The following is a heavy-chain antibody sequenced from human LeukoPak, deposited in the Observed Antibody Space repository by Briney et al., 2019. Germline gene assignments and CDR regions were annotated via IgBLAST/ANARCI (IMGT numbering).Heavy chain of an antibody. CDR2: IYSGDNT. V-gene: IGHV3-66*01. CDR3: GSSEDGYIDY. J-gene: IGHJ4*02. D-gene: IGHD5-24*01. CDR1: GFTVSNNY. Sequence: PGGSLRLSCAASGFTVSNNYMSWVRQAPGKGLEWVSVIYSGDNTYYVESVKGRFTISRDNAKNTLYLQMNSLRAEDTAVYYCGSSEDGYIDYWGQGTLVSVSS.